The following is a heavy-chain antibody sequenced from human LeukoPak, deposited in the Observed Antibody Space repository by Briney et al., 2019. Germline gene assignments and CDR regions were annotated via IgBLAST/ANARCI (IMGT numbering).Heavy chain of an antibody. V-gene: IGHV4-59*01. D-gene: IGHD3-22*01. CDR1: GGSISSYY. J-gene: IGHJ4*02. CDR2: IYYSGST. CDR3: ARVSYDSSSYLYYFDY. Sequence: PSETLSLTCTVFGGSISSYYWSWIRQPPGKGLEWIGYIYYSGSTNYNPSLKSRVTISVDPSKNQFSLKLSSVTAADTAVYYCARVSYDSSSYLYYFDYWGQGTLVTVSS.